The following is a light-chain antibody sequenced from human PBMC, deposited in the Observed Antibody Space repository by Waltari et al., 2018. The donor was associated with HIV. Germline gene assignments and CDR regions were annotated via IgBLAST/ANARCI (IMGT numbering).Light chain of an antibody. CDR2: AAS. Sequence: DIQMTQSPSSLSASVGDRVTMTCRASQGVAHDLGWFQQKPGRAPTRLIYAASMLQSGVPSRFSGSGSETYFTLTITDLQPEDCATYYCLQHNSYPLITFGQGTRLEI. J-gene: IGKJ5*01. CDR3: LQHNSYPLIT. CDR1: QGVAHD. V-gene: IGKV1-17*02.